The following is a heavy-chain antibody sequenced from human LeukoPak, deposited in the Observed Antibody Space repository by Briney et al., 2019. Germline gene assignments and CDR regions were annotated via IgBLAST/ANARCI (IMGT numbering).Heavy chain of an antibody. CDR2: ASGSGAST. D-gene: IGHD2-21*01. CDR1: GFTFSTYA. J-gene: IGHJ6*03. Sequence: GGSLKLSCEASGFTFSTYAMSWVRQAPGKGLEWVSAASGSGASTYYADSVKGRFTISRDNSQSTLILEMNDLRVEDTAVYYCAKGRWGIAGGDYYMGVWDKGTSVTVSS. V-gene: IGHV3-23*01. CDR3: AKGRWGIAGGDYYMGV.